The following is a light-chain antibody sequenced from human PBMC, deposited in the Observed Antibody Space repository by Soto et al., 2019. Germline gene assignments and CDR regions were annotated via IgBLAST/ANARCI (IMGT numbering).Light chain of an antibody. CDR2: EVS. Sequence: QSALTQPASVSGSPGQSITISCTGTSSDVGGYNYVSWYQQHPGKAPKLMIYEVSNRPSGVSNLFSGSKSGNTASLPISGLQAEDEADYYCSSYTSSSTLVVFGGGTKLTVL. J-gene: IGLJ2*01. CDR1: SSDVGGYNY. CDR3: SSYTSSSTLVV. V-gene: IGLV2-14*01.